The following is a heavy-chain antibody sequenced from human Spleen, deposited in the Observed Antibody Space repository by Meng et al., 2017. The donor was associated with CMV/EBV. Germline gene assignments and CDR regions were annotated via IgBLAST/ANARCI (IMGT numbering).Heavy chain of an antibody. D-gene: IGHD6-6*01. Sequence: LSLTCIVSGYSISSGYYWGWVRQPPGKGLEWVAGIYYDGSNEYYTDSVKGRFTISRDNSKNTLYLQMNSLRVEDTAMYYCAKVPTPAIATLGYFDYWGQGTLVTVSS. CDR1: GYSISSGYY. V-gene: IGHV3-33*06. CDR2: IYYDGSNE. CDR3: AKVPTPAIATLGYFDY. J-gene: IGHJ4*02.